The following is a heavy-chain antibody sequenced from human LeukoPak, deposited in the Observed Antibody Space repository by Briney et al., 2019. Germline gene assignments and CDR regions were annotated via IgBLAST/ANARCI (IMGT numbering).Heavy chain of an antibody. CDR1: GFTFSSYG. V-gene: IGHV3-72*01. D-gene: IGHD3-9*01. Sequence: QPGRSLRLSCAASGFTFSSYGMHWVRQAPGKGLEWVGRIRHKVHSYTTEYAASVRGRFIISRDDSQNSLYLQMNSLKTDDTAVYYCARHAADYDVLTGSYSGDYFDYWGQGTLVTVSS. CDR2: IRHKVHSYTT. J-gene: IGHJ4*02. CDR3: ARHAADYDVLTGSYSGDYFDY.